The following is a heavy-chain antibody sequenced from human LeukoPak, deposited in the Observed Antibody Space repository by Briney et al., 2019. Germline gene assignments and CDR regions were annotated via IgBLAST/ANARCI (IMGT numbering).Heavy chain of an antibody. V-gene: IGHV3-21*01. D-gene: IGHD1-26*01. CDR3: ARGGAYSGSYY. CDR1: GFTFSSYS. Sequence: GGSLRLSCAASGFTFSSYSMNWVRQAPGKGLEWVSSISSSSSYIYYADSVKRRFTISRDNAKNSLYLQMNSLRAEDTAVYYCARGGAYSGSYYGGQGTLVTVSS. CDR2: ISSSSSYI. J-gene: IGHJ4*02.